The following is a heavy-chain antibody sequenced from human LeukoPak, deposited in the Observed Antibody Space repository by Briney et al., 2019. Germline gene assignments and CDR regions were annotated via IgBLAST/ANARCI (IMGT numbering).Heavy chain of an antibody. Sequence: GESLKISCKGSGYSFTSYWIGWVRQMPGKGLEWMGIIYPGDSDTRYSPSFQGQVTISADKSISTAYLQWSSLKASDTAMYYCARRIRIAVAGTVDYGVDVWGQGTTVTVSS. CDR3: ARRIRIAVAGTVDYGVDV. CDR1: GYSFTSYW. CDR2: IYPGDSDT. D-gene: IGHD6-19*01. J-gene: IGHJ6*02. V-gene: IGHV5-51*01.